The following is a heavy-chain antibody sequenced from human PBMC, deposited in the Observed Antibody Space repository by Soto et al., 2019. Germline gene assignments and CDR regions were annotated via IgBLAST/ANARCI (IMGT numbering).Heavy chain of an antibody. CDR3: VRNWRYYGGDYYYGMDA. J-gene: IGHJ6*02. V-gene: IGHV2-5*02. Sequence: ITLKESGPTLVKPTQTLTLTCTFSGFSLNTGGVGVGWVRQPRGKAMEWLALIYWDDDERYRPSLRSRLNSTXDSXXNXMVLTMTNMDPEDTATYYCVRNWRYYGGDYYYGMDAWGQGTTVTVSS. D-gene: IGHD3-10*01. CDR2: IYWDDDE. CDR1: GFSLNTGGVG.